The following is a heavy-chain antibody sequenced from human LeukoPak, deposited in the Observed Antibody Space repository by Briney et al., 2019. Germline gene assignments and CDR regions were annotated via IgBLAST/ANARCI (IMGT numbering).Heavy chain of an antibody. J-gene: IGHJ4*02. V-gene: IGHV3-11*01. D-gene: IGHD2-2*01. CDR2: IGSSGSTI. CDR3: ARDQYCSSTSCLWRPLLDY. Sequence: GGSLRLSCAASGFTFSDHYMSWIRQAPGKGLEWVSYIGSSGSTIYYADSVKGRFTISRDNAKNSLYLQMNSLRAEDTAVYYCARDQYCSSTSCLWRPLLDYWGQGTLVTISS. CDR1: GFTFSDHY.